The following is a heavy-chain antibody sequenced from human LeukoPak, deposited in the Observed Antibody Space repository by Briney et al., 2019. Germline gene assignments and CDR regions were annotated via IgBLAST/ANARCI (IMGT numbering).Heavy chain of an antibody. V-gene: IGHV3-30*04. J-gene: IGHJ4*02. CDR3: TKSGTTFDY. CDR1: GFTFSSYA. Sequence: GGSLRLSCAASGFTFSSYAMHWVRQAPGKGLEWVAVISYDGSNKYYADSVKGRFTISRDNAKNSVYLQMNNLRAADTAMYYCTKSGTTFDYWGLGTLVTVSS. D-gene: IGHD1-14*01. CDR2: ISYDGSNK.